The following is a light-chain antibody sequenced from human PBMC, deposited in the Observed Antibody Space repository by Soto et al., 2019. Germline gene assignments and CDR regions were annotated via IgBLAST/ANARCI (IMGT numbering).Light chain of an antibody. CDR3: QSYDDSLSVHYV. J-gene: IGLJ1*01. Sequence: QAVVTQPPSVSGAPVQRVTISCTGSSSNIGSTYDVQWYQQLPGTAPKLLIHGNTDRPSGVPDRFSGSKSGTSASLAITGLQADDEADYYCQSYDDSLSVHYVFGTGTKVTVL. CDR2: GNT. V-gene: IGLV1-40*01. CDR1: SSNIGSTYD.